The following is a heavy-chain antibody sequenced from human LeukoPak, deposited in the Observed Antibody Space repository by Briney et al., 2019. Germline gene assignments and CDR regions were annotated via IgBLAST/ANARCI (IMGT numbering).Heavy chain of an antibody. Sequence: GASVKVSCKASGYTFTRYYMHWVRKAPGQALEWIGIINPSGGNTNYAQKFQGRVTMTMDMSTSTVYMELSSLRSEDTAVYYCARERSSGYNDAFDIWGQGTMVTVSS. CDR1: GYTFTRYY. D-gene: IGHD3-22*01. CDR3: ARERSSGYNDAFDI. V-gene: IGHV1-46*01. CDR2: INPSGGNT. J-gene: IGHJ3*02.